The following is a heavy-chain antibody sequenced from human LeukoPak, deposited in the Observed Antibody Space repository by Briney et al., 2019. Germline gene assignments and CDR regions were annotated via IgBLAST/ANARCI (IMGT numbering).Heavy chain of an antibody. CDR3: TREGMGTTFSAWFDP. CDR1: GFTFSSYG. Sequence: GGSLRLPCAASGFTFSSYGMHWVRQAPGKGLEWVAVISSDGSIDYYADSVRGRFTVSRDNSKNTLYLQVNSLRVEDTAVYYCTREGMGTTFSAWFDPWGQGTLVTVPS. V-gene: IGHV3-30*03. CDR2: ISSDGSID. J-gene: IGHJ5*02. D-gene: IGHD1-7*01.